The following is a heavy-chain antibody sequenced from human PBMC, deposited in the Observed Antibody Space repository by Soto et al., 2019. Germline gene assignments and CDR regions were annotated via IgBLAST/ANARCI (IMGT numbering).Heavy chain of an antibody. V-gene: IGHV3-30-3*01. CDR3: ARDERGAALQPYFDY. CDR1: GFTFSSYA. CDR2: ISYDGSNK. D-gene: IGHD1-1*01. Sequence: QVQLVESGGGVVQPGRSLRLSCAASGFTFSSYAMHWVRQAPGKGLEWVAVISYDGSNKYYADSVKGRFTISRDNSKNTLYLQMNSLRAEDTAVYYCARDERGAALQPYFDYWGQGTLVTVSS. J-gene: IGHJ4*02.